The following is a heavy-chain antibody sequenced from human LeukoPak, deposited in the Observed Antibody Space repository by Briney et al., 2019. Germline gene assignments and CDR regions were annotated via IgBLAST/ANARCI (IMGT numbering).Heavy chain of an antibody. V-gene: IGHV4-4*09. Sequence: SETLSLTCTVSGGSISSYYWSWIRQPPGKGLEWIGYIYTSGSTNYNPSLKSRVTISVDTSKNQFSLKLSSVTAADTAVYYCARHSGYSYGYTFDYCGQGTLVTVSS. CDR3: ARHSGYSYGYTFDY. D-gene: IGHD5-18*01. J-gene: IGHJ4*02. CDR1: GGSISSYY. CDR2: IYTSGST.